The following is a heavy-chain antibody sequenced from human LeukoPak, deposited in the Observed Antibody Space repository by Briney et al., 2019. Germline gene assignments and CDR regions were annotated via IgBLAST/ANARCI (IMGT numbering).Heavy chain of an antibody. CDR2: VYYSGST. D-gene: IGHD6-13*01. Sequence: SEILSLTCTVSDGSISGYFWSWIRLPPGKGLEWIGYVYYSGSTNYNPSLKSRVTISVDTSKKQFTLNLSSVTAADTAMYYCARHSPIAATGTFDYWGQGTLVTVSS. V-gene: IGHV4-59*08. CDR1: DGSISGYF. J-gene: IGHJ4*02. CDR3: ARHSPIAATGTFDY.